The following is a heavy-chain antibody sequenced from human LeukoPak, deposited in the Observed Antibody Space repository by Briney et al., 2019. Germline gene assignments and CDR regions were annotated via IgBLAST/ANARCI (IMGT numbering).Heavy chain of an antibody. CDR2: ISTSGGST. CDR1: GFTFSSYA. CDR3: VIMHRYYDGSGYWVQ. V-gene: IGHV3-23*01. J-gene: IGHJ4*02. D-gene: IGHD3-22*01. Sequence: GGSLRLSCAASGFTFSSYAMRWVRQAPGKGLEWVSGISTSGGSTSYADSVKGRFTISRDNPRNTLYMQMNSLRAEDTAVYYCVIMHRYYDGSGYWVQWGQGTLVTVSS.